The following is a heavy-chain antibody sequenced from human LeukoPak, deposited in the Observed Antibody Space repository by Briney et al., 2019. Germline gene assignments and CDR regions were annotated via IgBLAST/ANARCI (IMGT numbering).Heavy chain of an antibody. CDR3: ARDPGDGYNPDY. CDR1: GFTFSSYW. V-gene: IGHV3-74*01. CDR2: INSDGSST. Sequence: GGSLRLSCAASGFTFSSYWMHWVRQAPGKGLVWVSRINSDGSSTSYADSVKGRFTISRDNAKNTLYLQVNSLRAEDTAVYYCARDPGDGYNPDYWGQGTLVTVSS. J-gene: IGHJ4*02. D-gene: IGHD5-24*01.